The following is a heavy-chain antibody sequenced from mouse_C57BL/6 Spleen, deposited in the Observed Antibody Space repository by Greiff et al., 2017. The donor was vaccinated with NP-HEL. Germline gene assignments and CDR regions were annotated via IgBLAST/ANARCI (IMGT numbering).Heavy chain of an antibody. CDR3: TRGDHYFDY. V-gene: IGHV1-15*01. CDR1: GYTFTDYE. CDR2: IDPETGGT. Sequence: VKLMESGAELVRPGASVTLSCKASGYTFTDYEMHWVKQTPVHGLAWIGAIDPETGGTAYNQKFKGKAILTADKSSSTAYMELRSLTSEDSAVYYCTRGDHYFDYWGQGTTLTVSS. J-gene: IGHJ2*01.